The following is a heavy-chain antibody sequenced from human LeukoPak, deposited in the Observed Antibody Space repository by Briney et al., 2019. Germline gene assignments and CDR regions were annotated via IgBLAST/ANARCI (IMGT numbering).Heavy chain of an antibody. CDR1: GDSISSNSYY. CDR2: IYYTGST. D-gene: IGHD2-2*01. CDR3: ARGASVPY. V-gene: IGHV4-39*07. J-gene: IGHJ4*02. Sequence: SETLSLTCTVSGDSISSNSYYWGWIRQPPGKGLEWIGSIYYTGSTYFNPSLKSRVTISLDTFKNQFSLKLTSVTAADTAVYYCARGASVPYWGQGTLVTVSS.